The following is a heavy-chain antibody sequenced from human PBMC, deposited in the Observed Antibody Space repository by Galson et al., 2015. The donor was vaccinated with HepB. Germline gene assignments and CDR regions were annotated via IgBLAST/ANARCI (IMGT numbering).Heavy chain of an antibody. Sequence: SVKVSCKASGYTFTGYYMHWVRQAPGQGLEWMGWINPNSGGTNYAQKFQGWVTMTRDTSISTAYMELSRLRSDDTAVYYCARGPPVGVVPAAMGYYYGMDVWGQGTTVTVSS. V-gene: IGHV1-2*04. CDR2: INPNSGGT. J-gene: IGHJ6*02. CDR3: ARGPPVGVVPAAMGYYYGMDV. D-gene: IGHD2-2*01. CDR1: GYTFTGYY.